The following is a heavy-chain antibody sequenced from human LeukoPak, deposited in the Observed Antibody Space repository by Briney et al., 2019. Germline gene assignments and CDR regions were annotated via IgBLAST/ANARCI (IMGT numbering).Heavy chain of an antibody. D-gene: IGHD2-21*01. J-gene: IGHJ5*02. CDR3: VRPYCGGECQSKNNWFDP. V-gene: IGHV4-4*07. CDR1: GASIGSYY. Sequence: PSETLSLTCTFSGASIGSYYWSWIRQPAGKGLEWIGHIHISGSTNYSPSLKSRVIMSLDTSKNQFSLKVTSVTAADTAVYYCVRPYCGGECQSKNNWFDPWGQGTLVTVSS. CDR2: IHISGST.